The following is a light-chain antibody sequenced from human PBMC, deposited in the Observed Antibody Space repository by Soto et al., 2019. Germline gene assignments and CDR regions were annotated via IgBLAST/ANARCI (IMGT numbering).Light chain of an antibody. J-gene: IGLJ1*01. CDR2: DVS. CDR1: SSDIGGHNY. V-gene: IGLV2-14*03. CDR3: SSYTSSSTLEV. Sequence: QSALTQPASVSGSPGQSITIPCTGTSSDIGGHNYVSWYQQHPGKAPKLMIYDVSNRPSGVSNRFSGSKSGNTASLTISGLQAMDEADYYCSSYTSSSTLEVFGTGTKLTVL.